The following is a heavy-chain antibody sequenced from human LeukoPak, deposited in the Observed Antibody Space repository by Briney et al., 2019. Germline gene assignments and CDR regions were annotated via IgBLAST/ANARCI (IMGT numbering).Heavy chain of an antibody. Sequence: GGSLRLSCAASGFIFRNYAMSWVRQGPARGLEWVSSLRGDGETFYADSVKGRFTLSRDDSRNTVYFQLNNLRADDTAIYYCAKASWVSNVDAVLWGQGTLVTVSS. CDR1: GFIFRNYA. J-gene: IGHJ4*02. V-gene: IGHV3-23*01. CDR2: LRGDGET. D-gene: IGHD3-16*01. CDR3: AKASWVSNVDAVL.